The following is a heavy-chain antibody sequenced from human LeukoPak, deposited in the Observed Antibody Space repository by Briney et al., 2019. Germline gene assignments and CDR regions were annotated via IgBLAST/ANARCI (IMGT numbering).Heavy chain of an antibody. CDR2: IHYSGST. CDR3: ARGIYCSDTSCYSDF. D-gene: IGHD2-2*01. V-gene: IGHV4-59*08. J-gene: IGHJ4*02. Sequence: SETLSLTCTVSGGSISTYYWNWIRRPPGKGLEWIAHIHYSGSTDYNPSLKSRVTISVDSSKNQFSLRLSSLTAADTAVYYCARGIYCSDTSCYSDFWGQGTLVTVSS. CDR1: GGSISTYY.